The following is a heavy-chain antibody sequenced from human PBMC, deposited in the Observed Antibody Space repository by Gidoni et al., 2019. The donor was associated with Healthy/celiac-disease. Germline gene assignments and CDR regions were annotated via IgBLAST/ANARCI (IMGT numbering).Heavy chain of an antibody. CDR2: IYTRGST. Sequence: QVQLQESGPGLVKPSQTLSLTCTVPGGSISSGSYYWSWIRQPAGKGLEWIGRIYTRGSTNYNPSLKSRVTMSVDTSKNQFSLKLSSVTAADTAVYYCARGPGHLGELSVVDYWGQGTLVTVSS. D-gene: IGHD3-16*02. J-gene: IGHJ4*02. CDR1: GGSISSGSYY. V-gene: IGHV4-61*02. CDR3: ARGPGHLGELSVVDY.